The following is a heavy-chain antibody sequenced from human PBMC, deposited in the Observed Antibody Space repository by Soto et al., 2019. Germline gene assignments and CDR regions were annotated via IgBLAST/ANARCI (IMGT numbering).Heavy chain of an antibody. CDR3: TRGPPNYFDY. J-gene: IGHJ4*02. Sequence: EVQLVESGGGLVQPGGSLRLSCAASGLTFSDSALHWVRQASGKGLEWVGRIRSQAKNYATTYGASMKGRFTISRDDSKNTAYLQMDSLKTEDTAVYYCTRGPPNYFDYWGQGTLVTFSS. CDR2: IRSQAKNYAT. V-gene: IGHV3-73*01. CDR1: GLTFSDSA.